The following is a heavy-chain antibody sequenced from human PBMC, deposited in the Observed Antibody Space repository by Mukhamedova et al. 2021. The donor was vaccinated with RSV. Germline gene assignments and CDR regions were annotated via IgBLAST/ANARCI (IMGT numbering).Heavy chain of an antibody. CDR3: ARTLPQSSGSKYGLDV. Sequence: EYMGWVNPNSGNAGYVQNFQGRVTMTRDTSMSTAYMELTSLRSEDTAVYYCARTLPQSSGSKYGLDVWGQGTTVTVSS. J-gene: IGHJ6*02. CDR2: VNPNSGNA. V-gene: IGHV1-8*01. D-gene: IGHD6-25*01.